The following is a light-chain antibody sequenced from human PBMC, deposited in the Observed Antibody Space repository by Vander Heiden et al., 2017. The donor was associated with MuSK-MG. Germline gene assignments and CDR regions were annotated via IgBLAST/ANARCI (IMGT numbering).Light chain of an antibody. CDR1: QSVSSY. CDR3: QQRRTWPLT. J-gene: IGKJ4*01. Sequence: EIVLTQSPATLSLSPGERATLPCRASQSVSSYLAWYQQKPGQAPRLLIYDASNRATRIPARSSGRGSGTAFTLTISSLEPEDFAVYYCQQRRTWPLTFGGGTKVEIK. CDR2: DAS. V-gene: IGKV3-11*01.